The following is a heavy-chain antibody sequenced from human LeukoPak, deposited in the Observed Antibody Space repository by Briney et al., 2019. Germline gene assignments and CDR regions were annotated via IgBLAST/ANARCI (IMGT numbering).Heavy chain of an antibody. CDR1: GFTFSSYS. D-gene: IGHD2-15*01. V-gene: IGHV3-48*02. CDR2: ISSSSSTI. CDR3: AREVVVAATDWFDP. J-gene: IGHJ5*02. Sequence: GGSLRLSCAASGFTFSSYSMNWVRQAPGKGLEWVSYISSSSSTIYYADPVKGRFTISRDNAKNSLYLQMNSLRDEDTAVYYCAREVVVAATDWFDPWGQGTLVTVSS.